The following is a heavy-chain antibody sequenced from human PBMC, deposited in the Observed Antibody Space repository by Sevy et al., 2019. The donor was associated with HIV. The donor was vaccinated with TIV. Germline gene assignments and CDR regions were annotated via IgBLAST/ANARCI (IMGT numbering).Heavy chain of an antibody. V-gene: IGHV3-15*01. CDR2: IKSKTDGGTT. D-gene: IGHD2-15*01. J-gene: IGHJ4*02. CDR1: GFTFSNAW. CDR3: TTAPGLYCSGGSCYYLDY. Sequence: GGSLRLSCAASGFTFSNAWMSWVRQAPGKGLEWVGRIKSKTDGGTTDYAAPVKGRFTISRDDSKNTLYLQMNSLKTEDTAVYYCTTAPGLYCSGGSCYYLDYWGQGTLVTVSS.